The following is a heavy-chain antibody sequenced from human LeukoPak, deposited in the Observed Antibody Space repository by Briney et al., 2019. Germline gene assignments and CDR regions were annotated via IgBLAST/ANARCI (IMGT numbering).Heavy chain of an antibody. Sequence: ASVKVSCMASGFTFTGYYMHWVRQAPGQGLEWMGWINPNSGGTNYAQKFQGRVTMTRDTSITTAYMGLTSLRSDDTAVYYCARDLFYSVSGTYYNVGRVFNYWGQGTLVTVSS. V-gene: IGHV1-2*02. CDR1: GFTFTGYY. CDR3: ARDLFYSVSGTYYNVGRVFNY. D-gene: IGHD3-10*01. J-gene: IGHJ4*02. CDR2: INPNSGGT.